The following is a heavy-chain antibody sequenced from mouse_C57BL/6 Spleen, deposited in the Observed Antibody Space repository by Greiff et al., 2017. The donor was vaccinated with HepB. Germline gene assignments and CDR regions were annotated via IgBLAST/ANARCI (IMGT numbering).Heavy chain of an antibody. CDR2: IYIGNGYT. J-gene: IGHJ2*01. Sequence: VQLQQSGAELVRPGSSVKMSCKTSGYTFTSYGINWVKQRPGQGLEWIGYIYIGNGYTEYNEKFKGKATLTSDTASSTAYRQLSSLTSEDSAIYFCARRPYGSSYYFDYWGQGTTLTVSS. CDR3: ARRPYGSSYYFDY. V-gene: IGHV1-58*01. CDR1: GYTFTSYG. D-gene: IGHD1-1*01.